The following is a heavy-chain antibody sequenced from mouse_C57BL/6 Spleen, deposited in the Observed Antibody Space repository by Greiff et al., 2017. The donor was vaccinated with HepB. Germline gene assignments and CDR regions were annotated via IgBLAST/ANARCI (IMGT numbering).Heavy chain of an antibody. CDR1: GFTFSSYA. V-gene: IGHV5-4*03. CDR2: ISDGGSYT. D-gene: IGHD1-1*01. J-gene: IGHJ2*01. CDR3: ARASITTVVAPFDY. Sequence: EVKLVESGGGLVKPGGSLKLSCAASGFTFSSYAMSWVRQTPEKRLEWVATISDGGSYTYYPDNVKGRFTISRDNAKNNLYLQMSHLKSEDTAMYYCARASITTVVAPFDYWGQGTTLTVSS.